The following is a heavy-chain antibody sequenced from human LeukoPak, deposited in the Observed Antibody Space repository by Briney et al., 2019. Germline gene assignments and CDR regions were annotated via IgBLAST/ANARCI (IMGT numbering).Heavy chain of an antibody. D-gene: IGHD6-13*01. CDR1: GFMFSSYW. CDR2: IKQDRSEK. Sequence: GGSLRLSCAASGFMFSSYWMSWVHQAPGKGLEWVANIKQDRSEKYYVDSVKGRFTVSRDNARNSLYLQMNSLSPEDTAVYYCARVKQRLVRLLGRDTTYNYYYYMDVWGKGTTVTASS. CDR3: ARVKQRLVRLLGRDTTYNYYYYMDV. J-gene: IGHJ6*03. V-gene: IGHV3-7*01.